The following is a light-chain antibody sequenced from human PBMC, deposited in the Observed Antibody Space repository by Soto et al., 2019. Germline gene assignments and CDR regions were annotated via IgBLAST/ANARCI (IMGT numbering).Light chain of an antibody. Sequence: EIVMTQSPATLSVSPGERATLSCRASQSVGSNLAWYQQKPGQAPRLLIYGASTRATGILARFSGSGSGTEFPLTISSLQSEDFAIYFCQQYNNWPPDRTFGQGTKVEIK. J-gene: IGKJ1*01. V-gene: IGKV3-15*01. CDR2: GAS. CDR1: QSVGSN. CDR3: QQYNNWPPDRT.